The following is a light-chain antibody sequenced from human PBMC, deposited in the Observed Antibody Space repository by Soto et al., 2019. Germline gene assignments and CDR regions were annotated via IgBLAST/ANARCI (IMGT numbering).Light chain of an antibody. J-gene: IGKJ4*01. CDR1: QSISEW. Sequence: IQVTQSPSTLSASVGDRVTITCRASQSISEWLAWYQQKPGKAPKLLIHRASILESGVPSRFSGYGSGTEFTLTISSLQPDDFATYYCQQYYKQYNNYQLTFGGGTKVDIK. CDR2: RAS. V-gene: IGKV1-5*03. CDR3: QQYYKQYNNYQLT.